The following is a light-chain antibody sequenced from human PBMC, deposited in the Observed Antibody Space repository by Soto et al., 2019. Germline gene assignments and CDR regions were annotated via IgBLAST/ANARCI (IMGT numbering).Light chain of an antibody. Sequence: QSALTQPRSVSGSPGQSVTMSCTGTSSDVGGYNFVSWYQQYPGKAPKLIIYDVSKRPSGVPDRFSGSESGNTASLTISGLQAEDEADYYCCSYAGTYTLWVFGGGTKLTVL. CDR2: DVS. CDR1: SSDVGGYNF. CDR3: CSYAGTYTLWV. V-gene: IGLV2-11*01. J-gene: IGLJ3*02.